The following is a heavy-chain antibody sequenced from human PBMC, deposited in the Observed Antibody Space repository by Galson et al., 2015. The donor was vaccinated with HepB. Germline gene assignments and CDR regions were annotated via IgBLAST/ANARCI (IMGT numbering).Heavy chain of an antibody. CDR3: ARDRDLRITMIVEGWFDP. CDR2: IIPIFGTA. V-gene: IGHV1-69*06. Sequence: SVKVSCKASGGTFSSYAISWVRQAPGQGLEWMGGIIPIFGTANYAQKFQGRVTITAGKSTSTAYMELSSLRSEDTAVYYCARDRDLRITMIVEGWFDPWGQGTLFTVSS. D-gene: IGHD3-22*01. CDR1: GGTFSSYA. J-gene: IGHJ5*02.